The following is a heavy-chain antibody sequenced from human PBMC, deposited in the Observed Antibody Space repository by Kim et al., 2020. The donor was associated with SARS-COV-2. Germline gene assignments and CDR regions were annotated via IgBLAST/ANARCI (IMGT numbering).Heavy chain of an antibody. V-gene: IGHV4-39*07. CDR3: LKGDYRGGWFDP. CDR2: IYYSGST. CDR1: GGSISSSSYY. J-gene: IGHJ5*02. Sequence: SETLSLTCTVSGGSISSSSYYWGWIRQPPGKGLEWIGSIYYSGSTYYNPSLKSRVTISVDTSKNQFSLKLSSVTAADTAVYYCLKGDYRGGWFDPWGQGTLVTVSS. D-gene: IGHD4-17*01.